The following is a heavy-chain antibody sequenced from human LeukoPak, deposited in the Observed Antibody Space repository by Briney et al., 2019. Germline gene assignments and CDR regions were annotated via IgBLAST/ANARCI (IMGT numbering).Heavy chain of an antibody. CDR1: GGSISSSDYY. J-gene: IGHJ4*02. CDR3: ARRVFGSGRHDY. Sequence: PSETLSLTCTVSGGSISSSDYYWGWIRQPPGEGLEWIGNRYYSGNTYYNPSPKSRVTISVDTSKNQFSLKVSSVTAADTAVYYCARRVFGSGRHDYWGQGTLVTVSS. D-gene: IGHD3-10*01. V-gene: IGHV4-39*01. CDR2: RYYSGNT.